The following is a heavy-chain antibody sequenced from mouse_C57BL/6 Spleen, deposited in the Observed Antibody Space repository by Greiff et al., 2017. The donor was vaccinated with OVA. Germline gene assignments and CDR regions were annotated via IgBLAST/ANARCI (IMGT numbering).Heavy chain of an antibody. V-gene: IGHV5-16*01. CDR3: ARDRGYDDAMDY. Sequence: EVHLVESEGGLVQPGSSMKLSCTASGFTFSDYYMAWVRQVPEKGLEWVANINYDGSSTYYLDSLKSRFIISRDNAKNILYLQMSSLKSEDTATYYCARDRGYDDAMDYWGQGTSVTVSS. CDR1: GFTFSDYY. D-gene: IGHD2-2*01. J-gene: IGHJ4*01. CDR2: INYDGSST.